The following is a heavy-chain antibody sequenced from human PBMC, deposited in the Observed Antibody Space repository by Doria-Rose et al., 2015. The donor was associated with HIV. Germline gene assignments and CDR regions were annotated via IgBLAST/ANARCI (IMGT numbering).Heavy chain of an antibody. D-gene: IGHD3-3*01. CDR3: ARMGSYRELDY. CDR2: TYYTGTS. V-gene: IGHV4-31*03. Sequence: QVQLHESGPGLVKPSETLSLTCSVSGASVSSRGYYWNWIRQVPGKGLESLGYTYYTGTSDYSPSLKSRLNMAVDTSKNQFSLKLSFVTVADTAVYYCARMGSYRELDYWGQGARGIGSA. J-gene: IGHJ4*02. CDR1: GASVSSRGYY.